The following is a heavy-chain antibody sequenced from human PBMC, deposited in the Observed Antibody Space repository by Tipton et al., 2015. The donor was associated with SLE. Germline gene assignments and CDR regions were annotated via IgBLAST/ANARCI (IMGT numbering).Heavy chain of an antibody. CDR2: IYSTGNT. D-gene: IGHD1-7*01. J-gene: IGHJ2*01. CDR3: ASLLTVRSAGELLDL. V-gene: IGHV4-4*07. Sequence: TLSLTCTVSGGSISSYYWSWIRQPAGKGLEWIGRIYSTGNTNYNPSLKSRVTMSVDTSTNQFSLKLRSVTAADSAIYYCASLLTVRSAGELLDLWGRGTLVTVSS. CDR1: GGSISSYY.